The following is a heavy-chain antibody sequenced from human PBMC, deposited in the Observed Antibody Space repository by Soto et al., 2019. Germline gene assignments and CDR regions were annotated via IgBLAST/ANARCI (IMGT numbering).Heavy chain of an antibody. J-gene: IGHJ5*02. CDR1: GISITSSY. Sequence: LSLTCTVSGISITSSYWNWFRQSPGKGLEWIGQISDRGDINYNPPLESRVAISTDTSKNQVSLTLTAVNAADTAVYFCARGRHWFGPWGQGALVTVSS. V-gene: IGHV4-59*08. CDR3: ARGRHWFGP. CDR2: ISDRGDI.